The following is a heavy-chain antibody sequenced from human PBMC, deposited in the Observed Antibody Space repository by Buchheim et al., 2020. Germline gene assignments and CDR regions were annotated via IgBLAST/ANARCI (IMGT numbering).Heavy chain of an antibody. J-gene: IGHJ4*02. V-gene: IGHV4-4*02. Sequence: QVQLQESGPGLVKPSGTLSLTCSVSGASISSRNWWTWVRQSPGKGLEWIGEIDQSGTTNYNPSLKIRVPISIETSKKQFFLKVNSVTAADTAVFYCAKTGAQGYLEYWGQG. CDR1: GASISSRNW. D-gene: IGHD6-13*01. CDR2: IDQSGTT. CDR3: AKTGAQGYLEY.